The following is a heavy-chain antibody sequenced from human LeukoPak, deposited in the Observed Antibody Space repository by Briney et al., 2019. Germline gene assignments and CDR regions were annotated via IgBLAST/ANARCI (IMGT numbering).Heavy chain of an antibody. D-gene: IGHD6-13*01. Sequence: GGSLRLSCAASGFTVSSNYMSWVRQAPGKGLGWVSVIYSGGSTYYADSVKGRFTISRDNSKNTLYLQMNSLRAEDTAVYYCARKPMLGYSSSWYSSTPFYWGQGTLVTVSS. J-gene: IGHJ4*02. CDR2: IYSGGST. CDR1: GFTVSSNY. CDR3: ARKPMLGYSSSWYSSTPFY. V-gene: IGHV3-66*01.